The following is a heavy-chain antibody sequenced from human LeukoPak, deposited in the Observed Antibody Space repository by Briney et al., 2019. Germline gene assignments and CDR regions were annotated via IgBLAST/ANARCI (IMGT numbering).Heavy chain of an antibody. CDR2: IYYSGST. J-gene: IGHJ4*02. CDR3: ARGGVAGIHHYFDS. CDR1: GGSISSYY. D-gene: IGHD6-19*01. V-gene: IGHV4-59*01. Sequence: SETLSLTCTVSGGSISSYYWNRIRQPPGKGLEWIGNIYYSGSTNYNPSLKSRVTISVDTSKNQFSLKVTSVTAADTAVYYCARGGVAGIHHYFDSWGQGTLVTVSS.